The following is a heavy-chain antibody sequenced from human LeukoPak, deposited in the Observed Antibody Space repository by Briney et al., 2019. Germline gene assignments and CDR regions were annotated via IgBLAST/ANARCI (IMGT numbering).Heavy chain of an antibody. Sequence: GGSLRLSCAASGFTFSSYAMSWVRQAPGKGLEWVSAISGSGGSTYYADSVKGRFTISRDNSKNTLYLQMNSLRAEDTAVYYCARAQSYSSSWANWFDPWGQGTLVTVSS. J-gene: IGHJ5*02. CDR2: ISGSGGST. CDR3: ARAQSYSSSWANWFDP. D-gene: IGHD6-13*01. V-gene: IGHV3-23*01. CDR1: GFTFSSYA.